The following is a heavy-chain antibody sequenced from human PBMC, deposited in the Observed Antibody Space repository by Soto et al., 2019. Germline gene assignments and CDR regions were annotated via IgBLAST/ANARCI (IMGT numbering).Heavy chain of an antibody. J-gene: IGHJ4*02. D-gene: IGHD5-18*01. CDR1: GFTLSSYK. V-gene: IGHV3-48*04. CDR2: ISSSSSTI. CDR3: ARELGYSYGYGY. Sequence: GGSLRLSCAASGFTLSSYKINWVRQAPGKALDWVSYISSSSSTIYYADSVKGRLTTSRDNPKNSLYLQMNSLRAEDTAVYYCARELGYSYGYGYWGQGTLVTVSS.